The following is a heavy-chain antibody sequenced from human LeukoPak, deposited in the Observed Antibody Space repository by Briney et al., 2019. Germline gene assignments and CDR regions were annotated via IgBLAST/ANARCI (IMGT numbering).Heavy chain of an antibody. CDR1: GYSFSGYY. CDR2: INPKSGGT. V-gene: IGHV1-2*02. D-gene: IGHD3-22*01. CDR3: ARAGPDSSGYYYIAH. J-gene: IGHJ4*02. Sequence: GASVKVSCKASGYSFSGYYIHWVRQAPGQGLEWMGWINPKSGGTNNAQKFQGRVTLTRDTSITTLYMDLSRLTSDDTAVYYCARAGPDSSGYYYIAHWGQGTLVTVSS.